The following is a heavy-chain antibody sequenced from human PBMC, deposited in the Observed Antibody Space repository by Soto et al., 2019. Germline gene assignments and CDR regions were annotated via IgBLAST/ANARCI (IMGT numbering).Heavy chain of an antibody. J-gene: IGHJ4*02. CDR2: IHSSGST. D-gene: IGHD5-12*01. CDR3: ARHGGYDYHFEN. Sequence: SETLSLTCTVSGVSISSYYWSWIRQSPGKGLEWIGYIHSSGSTKYNPSLTGRVTISLDTSKNQFSLKVASVTAADTAVYYCARHGGYDYHFENWGQGTLVTVSS. V-gene: IGHV4-59*01. CDR1: GVSISSYY.